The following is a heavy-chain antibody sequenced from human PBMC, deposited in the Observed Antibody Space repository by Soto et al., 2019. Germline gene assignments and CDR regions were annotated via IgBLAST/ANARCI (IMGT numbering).Heavy chain of an antibody. CDR1: GFTFSSYA. J-gene: IGHJ4*02. D-gene: IGHD3-22*01. CDR3: AKGPEYYYDSSGYHYFDY. Sequence: GGSLRLSCAASGFTFSSYAMSWVRQAPGKGLEWVSAISGSGGSTYYADSVKGRFTISRDNSKNTLYLQMNSLRAEDTAVYYCAKGPEYYYDSSGYHYFDYWGQGTLVTAPQ. CDR2: ISGSGGST. V-gene: IGHV3-23*01.